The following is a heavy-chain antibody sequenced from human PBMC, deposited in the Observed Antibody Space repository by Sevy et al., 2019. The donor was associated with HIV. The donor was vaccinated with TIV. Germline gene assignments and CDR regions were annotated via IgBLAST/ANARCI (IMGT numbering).Heavy chain of an antibody. D-gene: IGHD3-22*01. J-gene: IGHJ4*02. Sequence: ASVKVSCKASGYTFTGYYMHWVRQAPGQGLEWMGRINPNSGGTNYAQKFQGRVTMTRGTSISTAYMELSRLRSDDTAVYYCAREERGYYDSSGYYNYWGQGTLVTVSS. CDR3: AREERGYYDSSGYYNY. CDR1: GYTFTGYY. V-gene: IGHV1-2*06. CDR2: INPNSGGT.